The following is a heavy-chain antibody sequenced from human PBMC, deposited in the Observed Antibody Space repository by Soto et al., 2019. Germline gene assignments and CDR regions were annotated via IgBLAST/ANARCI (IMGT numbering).Heavy chain of an antibody. CDR1: GGTFSSYA. V-gene: IGHV1-69*06. Sequence: GASVKVSCKASGGTFSSYAISWVRQAPGQGLEWMGGIIPIFGTANYAQKFQGRVTITADKSTSTAYMELSSLRSEDTAVYYCARVAVAGTGWFDTWGQGTLVTVSS. D-gene: IGHD6-19*01. CDR3: ARVAVAGTGWFDT. J-gene: IGHJ5*02. CDR2: IIPIFGTA.